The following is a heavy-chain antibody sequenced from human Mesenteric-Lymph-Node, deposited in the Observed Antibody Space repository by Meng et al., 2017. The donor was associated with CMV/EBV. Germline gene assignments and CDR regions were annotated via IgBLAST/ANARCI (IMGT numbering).Heavy chain of an antibody. CDR1: GFTFNGYD. CDR2: ISGSGTTI. J-gene: IGHJ5*02. V-gene: IGHV3-48*03. Sequence: GESLKISCTASGFTFNGYDLNWVRQAPGKGLEWVSHISGSGTTIYNADSVKGRFTISRDNAKNSLYLQMNSLRAEDTAVYYCAGVDSPGWFEPWGQGTLVTVSS. D-gene: IGHD3-9*01. CDR3: AGVDSPGWFEP.